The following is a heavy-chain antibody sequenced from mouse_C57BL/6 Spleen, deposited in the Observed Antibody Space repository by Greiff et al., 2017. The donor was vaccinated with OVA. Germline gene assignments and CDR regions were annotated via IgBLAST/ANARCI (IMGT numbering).Heavy chain of an antibody. Sequence: QVHVKQPGAELVMPGASVKLSCKASGYTFTSYWMHWVKQRPGQGLEWIGEIDPSDSYTHYNQKFKGKSTLTVDKSSSTAYMQLSSLTSEDSAVYYCARYRGDWYFDVWGTGTTVTVSS. V-gene: IGHV1-69*01. CDR3: ARYRGDWYFDV. CDR1: GYTFTSYW. J-gene: IGHJ1*03. CDR2: IDPSDSYT.